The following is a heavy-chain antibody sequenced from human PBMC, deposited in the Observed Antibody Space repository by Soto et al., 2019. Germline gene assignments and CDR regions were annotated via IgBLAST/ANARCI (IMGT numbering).Heavy chain of an antibody. CDR1: GYTFTSYA. V-gene: IGHV1-3*01. D-gene: IGHD2-15*01. J-gene: IGHJ4*02. Sequence: QVQLVQSGAEVKKPGASVKVSCKASGYTFTSYAMHWVRQAPGQRLEWMGWINAGNGNTKYSQKFQGRVTITRDTSASTAYMERSSLRSEDTAVYYCARGECSGGSCYSSGYWGQGTLVTVSS. CDR3: ARGECSGGSCYSSGY. CDR2: INAGNGNT.